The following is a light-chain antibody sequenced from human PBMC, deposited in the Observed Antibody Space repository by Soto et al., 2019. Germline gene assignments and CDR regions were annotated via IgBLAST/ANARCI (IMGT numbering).Light chain of an antibody. CDR2: GAS. Sequence: EIVMTQSPATLSVSPGERATLSCRASQSVSSNLAWYQQKPGQAPRLLIYGASTRATRIPARFRGSGSGTESTLTISSLQSEDFAVYYCQQYNNWPSWTVGQGTKVDIK. CDR1: QSVSSN. CDR3: QQYNNWPSWT. J-gene: IGKJ1*01. V-gene: IGKV3-15*01.